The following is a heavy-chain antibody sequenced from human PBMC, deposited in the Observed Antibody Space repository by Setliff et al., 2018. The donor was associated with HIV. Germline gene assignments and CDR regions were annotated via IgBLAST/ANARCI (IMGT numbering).Heavy chain of an antibody. J-gene: IGHJ3*02. D-gene: IGHD1-26*01. V-gene: IGHV3-7*01. CDR2: ITQDGREK. CDR3: VGSPAEAASDAWDEAFDI. CDR1: GFTFSKYW. Sequence: GGSLRPSFEASGFTFSKYWMSWVRQAPGKGLEWVANITQDGREKYYVDSLKGRLTISRDNAKNSLYLQMTSLRVEDTAVYYCVGSPAEAASDAWDEAFDIWGQGTLVTVSS.